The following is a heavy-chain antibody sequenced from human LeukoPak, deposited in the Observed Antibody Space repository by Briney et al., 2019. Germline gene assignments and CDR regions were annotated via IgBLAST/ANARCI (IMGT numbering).Heavy chain of an antibody. D-gene: IGHD6-19*01. V-gene: IGHV3-66*01. CDR3: ARAGYSSGGDWFDP. CDR2: IYSGGST. J-gene: IGHJ5*02. Sequence: GGSLRLSCAASGFTFSDHFMDWVRQAPGKGLEWVSVIYSGGSTYYADFVKGRFTISRDNSKNTLYLQMNSLRAEDTAVYYCARAGYSSGGDWFDPWGQGTLVTVSS. CDR1: GFTFSDHF.